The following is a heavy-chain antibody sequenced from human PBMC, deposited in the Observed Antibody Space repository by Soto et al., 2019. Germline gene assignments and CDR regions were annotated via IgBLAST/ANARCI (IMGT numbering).Heavy chain of an antibody. J-gene: IGHJ4*02. CDR2: INWNGGST. CDR1: GFTFDDYG. CDR3: ARVCYYGSSGYYDY. V-gene: IGHV3-20*04. Sequence: GGSLRLSCAASGFTFDDYGMSWVRQAPGKGLEWVSGINWNGGSTGYADSVKGRFTISRDNAKNYLYLQMNSLRAEDTAFYYCARVCYYGSSGYYDYWGQGTLVTVSS. D-gene: IGHD3-22*01.